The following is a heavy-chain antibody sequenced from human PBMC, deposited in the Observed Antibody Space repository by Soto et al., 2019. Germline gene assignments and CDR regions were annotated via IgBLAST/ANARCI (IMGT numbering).Heavy chain of an antibody. Sequence: PGGSLRLSCAASGFTFSSYAMSWVRQAPGKGLEWVSAISGSGGSTYYADSVKGRFTISRDNSKNTLYLQMNSLRAEDTAVYYCAKDAPADSSGYPNWFDPWGQGTLVTVSS. J-gene: IGHJ5*02. CDR2: ISGSGGST. V-gene: IGHV3-23*01. CDR3: AKDAPADSSGYPNWFDP. D-gene: IGHD3-22*01. CDR1: GFTFSSYA.